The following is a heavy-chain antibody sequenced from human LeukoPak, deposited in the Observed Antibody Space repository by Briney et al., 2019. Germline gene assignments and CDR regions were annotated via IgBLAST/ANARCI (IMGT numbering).Heavy chain of an antibody. CDR3: ALDSSGWSDDSFDI. D-gene: IGHD6-13*01. J-gene: IGHJ3*02. CDR2: IYYSGST. CDR1: GASISCYY. Sequence: SETLSLTCTVSGASISCYYWSWIRQPPGKGLEWIGDIYYSGSTKYNPSLKSRVTMSIDTSKNQFSLNLRSVTAADTAVYYCALDSSGWSDDSFDIWGHGTMVTVSS. V-gene: IGHV4-59*01.